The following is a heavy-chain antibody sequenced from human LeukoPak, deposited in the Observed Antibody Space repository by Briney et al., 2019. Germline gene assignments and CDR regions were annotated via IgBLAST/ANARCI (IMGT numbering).Heavy chain of an antibody. CDR3: ASTPKGATTYYFDY. D-gene: IGHD1-26*01. V-gene: IGHV3-21*01. CDR2: ISSSSSYI. Sequence: GGSLRLSCAASGFTFSSYSMNWVRQAPGKGLEWVSSISSSSSYIYYADSVKGRFTISRDNAKNSLYLQMNSLRAEDTAVYYCASTPKGATTYYFDYWGQGTLVTVSS. J-gene: IGHJ4*02. CDR1: GFTFSSYS.